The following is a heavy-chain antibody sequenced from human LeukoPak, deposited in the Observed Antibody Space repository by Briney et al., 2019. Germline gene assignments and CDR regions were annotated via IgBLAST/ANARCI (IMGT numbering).Heavy chain of an antibody. CDR2: ISSSSSTI. J-gene: IGHJ5*02. V-gene: IGHV3-48*01. CDR1: GFTFSSYS. Sequence: GSLRLSCAASGFTFSSYSMNWVRQAPGKGLEWVSYISSSSSTIYYADSVKGRLTISRDNAKNSLYLQMNSLRAEDTAVYYCARANQLLSFDPWGQGTLVTVSS. D-gene: IGHD2-2*01. CDR3: ARANQLLSFDP.